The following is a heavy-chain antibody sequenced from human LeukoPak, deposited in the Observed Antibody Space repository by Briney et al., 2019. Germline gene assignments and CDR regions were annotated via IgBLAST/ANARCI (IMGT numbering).Heavy chain of an antibody. CDR2: ISGSGGGT. J-gene: IGHJ4*02. V-gene: IGHV3-23*01. CDR3: ARAPAYTVVTSFDY. D-gene: IGHD4-23*01. CDR1: GFTFTSYA. Sequence: PGGSLRLSCAASGFTFTSYAMNWVRQAPGKGLEWGSGISGSGGGTNYADSVKGRFTISRDNSKNTLYLQMSSLRAEDTAIYYCARAPAYTVVTSFDYWGQGTLVTVSS.